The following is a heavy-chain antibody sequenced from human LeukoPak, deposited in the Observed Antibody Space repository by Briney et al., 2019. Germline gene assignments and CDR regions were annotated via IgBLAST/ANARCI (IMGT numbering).Heavy chain of an antibody. CDR2: IWYDGSNK. V-gene: IGHV3-33*01. Sequence: QSGGSLRLSCAASGFTFSSYGMHWVRQAPGKGLEWVAVIWYDGSNKYYADSVKGRFTISRDNSKNTLYLQMNSLRAEDTAVYYCARDPPFIIGTTFFDYWGQGTLVTVSS. J-gene: IGHJ4*02. D-gene: IGHD1-20*01. CDR1: GFTFSSYG. CDR3: ARDPPFIIGTTFFDY.